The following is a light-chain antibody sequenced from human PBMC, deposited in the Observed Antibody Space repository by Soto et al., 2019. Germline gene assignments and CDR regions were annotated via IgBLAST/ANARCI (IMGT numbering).Light chain of an antibody. CDR1: QSISSW. CDR3: QQYNSYWT. V-gene: IGKV1-5*03. Sequence: IQMTHSPSTLSASVGDRVTITCRASQSISSWLAWYQQKPGKAPKLLIYRASTLESGVPSRFSGSGSGTEFTLSINSLQPDDFATYYCQQYNSYWTFGQGTKVDIK. CDR2: RAS. J-gene: IGKJ1*01.